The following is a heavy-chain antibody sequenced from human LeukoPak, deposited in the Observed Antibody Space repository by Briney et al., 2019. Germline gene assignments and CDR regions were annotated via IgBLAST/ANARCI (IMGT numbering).Heavy chain of an antibody. Sequence: QTGGSLRLSCGASGFTLKNYWMSWVRQAPGKGLEWVANINQDGSEKYYVDSVKGRLTISRDNAKNSLCLQMNSLRAEDTAVYYCAKDRKLRYSKNCFDPWGQGTLVTVSS. V-gene: IGHV3-7*03. D-gene: IGHD3-9*01. CDR3: AKDRKLRYSKNCFDP. CDR1: GFTLKNYW. J-gene: IGHJ5*02. CDR2: INQDGSEK.